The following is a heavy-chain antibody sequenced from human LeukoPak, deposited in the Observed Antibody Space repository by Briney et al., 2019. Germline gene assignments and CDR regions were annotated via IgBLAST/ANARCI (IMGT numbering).Heavy chain of an antibody. V-gene: IGHV4-61*08. J-gene: IGHJ3*02. CDR1: GGSVSSGVYY. CDR2: IYYSGST. Sequence: SETLSLTCTVSGGSVSSGVYYWSWIRPPPGEGLVWIGYIYYSGSTNYNPSLKSRVTISIDTSKNQFSLKLSSVTAADTAVYYCARDAPRRVFLDAFDIWGQGTMVTVSS. CDR3: ARDAPRRVFLDAFDI. D-gene: IGHD5-24*01.